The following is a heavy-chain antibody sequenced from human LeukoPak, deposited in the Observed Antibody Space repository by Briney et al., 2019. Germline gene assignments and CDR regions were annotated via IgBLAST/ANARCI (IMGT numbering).Heavy chain of an antibody. V-gene: IGHV3-53*01. D-gene: IGHD3-22*01. J-gene: IGHJ4*02. CDR1: GFSVSSNY. CDR3: ARTYYYDSSGYNPFDY. Sequence: GGSLRLSCAASGFSVSSNYMSWVRQAPGKGLEWVSVIYSGGSTYYADSVKGRFTISRDKSKNTLYLQMNSLRAEDTAVYYCARTYYYDSSGYNPFDYWGQGTLVTVSS. CDR2: IYSGGST.